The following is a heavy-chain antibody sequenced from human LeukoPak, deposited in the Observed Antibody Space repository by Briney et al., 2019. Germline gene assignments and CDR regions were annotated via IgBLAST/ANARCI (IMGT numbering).Heavy chain of an antibody. Sequence: PGGSLRLSCAASGFTFSSYIMNWVRQAPGKGLEWVSSITSTGTYIYYADSVQGRFTISRDNAKNSVYLQMNSLRAEDTAVYYCANTDDVDTAMVDYWGQGTLVTVSS. CDR3: ANTDDVDTAMVDY. CDR1: GFTFSSYI. V-gene: IGHV3-21*04. D-gene: IGHD5-18*01. CDR2: ITSTGTYI. J-gene: IGHJ4*02.